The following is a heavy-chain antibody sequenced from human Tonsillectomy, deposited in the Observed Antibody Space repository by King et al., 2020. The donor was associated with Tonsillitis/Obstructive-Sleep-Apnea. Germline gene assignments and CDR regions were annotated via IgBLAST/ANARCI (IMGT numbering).Heavy chain of an antibody. D-gene: IGHD6-6*01. CDR3: ARVTGAARKYYDYYMDV. CDR1: GGSISSGGYY. CDR2: IYDSGST. Sequence: VQLQESGPGLVKPSQTLSLTCTVSGGSISSGGYYWSWIRQHPVKGLEWIGDIYDSGSTYYNASLKSRVTISVDTSKNQFSLKLSSVTAADTAVYYCARVTGAARKYYDYYMDVWGKGTTVTVSS. J-gene: IGHJ6*03. V-gene: IGHV4-31*03.